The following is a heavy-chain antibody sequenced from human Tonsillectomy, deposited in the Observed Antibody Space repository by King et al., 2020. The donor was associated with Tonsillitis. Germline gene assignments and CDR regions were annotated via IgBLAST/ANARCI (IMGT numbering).Heavy chain of an antibody. D-gene: IGHD2/OR15-2a*01. Sequence: VQLVESGGDLVKPGRSLRLSCTTSGFTFRDSAMSWFRQAPGKGLEWVGFIRSRAYGETTGYAASVQGRFIMSRDDSKSIAYLQMNSLETEDTAVYYCARVTTYNIGWRIFYGVDVWGQGTTVIVSS. CDR2: IRSRAYGETT. V-gene: IGHV3-49*05. J-gene: IGHJ6*02. CDR3: ARVTTYNIGWRIFYGVDV. CDR1: GFTFRDSA.